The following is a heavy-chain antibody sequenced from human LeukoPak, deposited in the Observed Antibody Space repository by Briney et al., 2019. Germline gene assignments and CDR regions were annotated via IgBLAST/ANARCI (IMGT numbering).Heavy chain of an antibody. CDR2: TSFDGKTQ. CDR3: ARGDYKYMDV. J-gene: IGHJ6*03. V-gene: IGHV3-30*01. Sequence: GGSLRLSCAASGFTFGSYAMHWVRQTPGKGLDWVAITSFDGKTQYYADSVKGRFTISRDNSKNALYLHMDSLRGDDTAVYYCARGDYKYMDVWGKGSTVTVSS. CDR1: GFTFGSYA.